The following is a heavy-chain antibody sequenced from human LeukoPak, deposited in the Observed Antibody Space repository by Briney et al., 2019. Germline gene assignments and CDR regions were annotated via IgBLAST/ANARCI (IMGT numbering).Heavy chain of an antibody. D-gene: IGHD3-10*01. CDR2: IDHSGNT. V-gene: IGHV4-34*01. Sequence: SETLSFTCAVFGGSFSGYYYNWIRQPPGKGLEWIGDIDHSGNTNYNPSLRGRVSISVDTSKNQFSLKMSSVTAADTAVYYCAGYGSGSYYSPFDPWGQGTLVTVSS. J-gene: IGHJ5*02. CDR1: GGSFSGYY. CDR3: AGYGSGSYYSPFDP.